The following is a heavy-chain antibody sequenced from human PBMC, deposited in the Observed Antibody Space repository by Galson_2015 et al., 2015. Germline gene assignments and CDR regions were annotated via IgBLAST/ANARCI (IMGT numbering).Heavy chain of an antibody. CDR1: GFTFSSYW. J-gene: IGHJ3*01. Sequence: SLRLSCAASGFTFSSYWMSWVRQAPGKGLEWVANIKQDGSEKYYVDSVKGRFTISRDNAKNSLYLQMNSLRAEDTAVYYCAREDSLEQQLENHDAFDPCGPGTMVTVTS. D-gene: IGHD6-13*01. CDR2: IKQDGSEK. CDR3: AREDSLEQQLENHDAFDP. V-gene: IGHV3-7*01.